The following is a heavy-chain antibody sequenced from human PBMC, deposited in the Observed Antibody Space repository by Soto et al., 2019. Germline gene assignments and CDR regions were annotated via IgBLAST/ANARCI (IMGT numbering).Heavy chain of an antibody. D-gene: IGHD1-26*01. CDR2: IYYTGST. Sequence: QLQLQESGPGLVKPSETLSLTCTVSGGSISSSSYYWGWIRQPPGKGLEWIGSIYYTGSTNYNPSVKSRVIISVATTKNQFSLKLTSVTAAGTAVYYCAREWEMLVFRAFDIWGQGTVVTVSS. CDR3: AREWEMLVFRAFDI. V-gene: IGHV4-39*07. CDR1: GGSISSSSYY. J-gene: IGHJ3*02.